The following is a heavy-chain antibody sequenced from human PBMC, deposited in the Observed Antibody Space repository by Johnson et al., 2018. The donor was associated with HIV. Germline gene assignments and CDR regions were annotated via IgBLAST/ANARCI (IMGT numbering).Heavy chain of an antibody. CDR1: GFTFDDYA. J-gene: IGHJ3*02. V-gene: IGHV3-9*01. Sequence: VQLVESGGGVVRPGGSLRLSCAASGFTFDDYAMHWVRQVSGKGLEWVSGISWYRGSIGYADSVKGRFTISRDNAKNSLYLKMNSLRAEDTALYYCAKDMGGVGVMLDNAFDIWGQGTMVTVSS. CDR3: AKDMGGVGVMLDNAFDI. CDR2: ISWYRGSI. D-gene: IGHD3-16*01.